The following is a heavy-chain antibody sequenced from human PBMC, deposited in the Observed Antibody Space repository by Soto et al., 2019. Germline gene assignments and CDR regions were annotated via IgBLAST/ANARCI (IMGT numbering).Heavy chain of an antibody. CDR1: GGSISSYY. V-gene: IGHV4-59*01. J-gene: IGHJ4*02. CDR3: ARGYYRSPFDY. CDR2: IYYRGST. D-gene: IGHD3-10*01. Sequence: SETLSLTCTVSGGSISSYYCSWIRQPPGKGLVWIGYIYYRGSTDYNPSLKGRVTISVDTSKNQFSLKLNSVSAADTAVYYCARGYYRSPFDYWGPGTLVTVSS.